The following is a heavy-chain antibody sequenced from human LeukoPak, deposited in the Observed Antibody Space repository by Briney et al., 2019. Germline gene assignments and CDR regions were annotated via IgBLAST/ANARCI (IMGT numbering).Heavy chain of an antibody. CDR2: IYSGSSNT. D-gene: IGHD6-25*01. Sequence: GASLIISCVCAGYSISSYWIGWVRQLPGEGVGWVGIIYSGSSNTKYSPSFQDQLTISAYKSISTAYLQWSSLEASDTAMCDCARQYTGGYYFIYYWRQGTVVTVS. CDR1: GYSISSYW. J-gene: IGHJ4*02. CDR3: ARQYTGGYYFIYY. V-gene: IGHV5-51*01.